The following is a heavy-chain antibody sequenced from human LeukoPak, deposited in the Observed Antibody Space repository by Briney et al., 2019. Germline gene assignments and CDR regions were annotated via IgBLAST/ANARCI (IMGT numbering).Heavy chain of an antibody. CDR1: GFTFSSYA. CDR3: ARGGRCAYFLDY. J-gene: IGHJ4*02. CDR2: ISYDGSNK. V-gene: IGHV3-30-3*01. Sequence: GGFLRLSCAASGFTFSSYAMHWVRQAPGRGLEWVAVISYDGSNKYYADSVKGRFTISRDNAKNTVYVHMNSLRDEDTAVYYCARGGRCAYFLDYWGQGTLVTVSS. D-gene: IGHD2/OR15-2a*01.